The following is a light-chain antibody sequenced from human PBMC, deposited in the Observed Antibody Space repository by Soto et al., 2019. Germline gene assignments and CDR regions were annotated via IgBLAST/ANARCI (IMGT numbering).Light chain of an antibody. V-gene: IGKV1-27*01. Sequence: DIQMTQSPSSLSVSVGDRVTITCRASQDIRNYLAWYQQIPGKVPKLLIYAASTLQSGVPSRFSGSGSGTDFTLTINSLQPEDIATYYCQKYDRAPFTFGPGTKVDIK. J-gene: IGKJ3*01. CDR1: QDIRNY. CDR3: QKYDRAPFT. CDR2: AAS.